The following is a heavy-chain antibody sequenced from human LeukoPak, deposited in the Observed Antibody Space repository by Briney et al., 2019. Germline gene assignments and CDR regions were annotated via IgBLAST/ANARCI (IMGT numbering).Heavy chain of an antibody. J-gene: IGHJ1*01. CDR1: GYTFTVYY. V-gene: IGHV1-2*02. CDR3: ARGEVSRWYDYFQH. D-gene: IGHD6-13*01. Sequence: ASVKVSCKASGYTFTVYYMHWVRQAPGQGLEWMGGINPNSGSTKYSKKFQGRVTMTRDRSISTGYMELSRLRSDDTAVYYCARGEVSRWYDYFQHWGQGSLVTVSS. CDR2: INPNSGST.